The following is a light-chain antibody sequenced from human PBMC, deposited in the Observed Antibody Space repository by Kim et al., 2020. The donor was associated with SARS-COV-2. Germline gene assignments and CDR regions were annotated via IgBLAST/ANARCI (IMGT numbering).Light chain of an antibody. CDR2: VNSDGSH. Sequence: ASVKLTCTRCSGRSKYAVAWHQQRAETGPRVLMKVNSDGSHDRGDGLPVRFSGSASGAERYLTISSVQSEDEADYYCQAWGPGIRVFGGGTQLTVL. CDR1: SGRSKYA. V-gene: IGLV4-69*01. J-gene: IGLJ3*02. CDR3: QAWGPGIRV.